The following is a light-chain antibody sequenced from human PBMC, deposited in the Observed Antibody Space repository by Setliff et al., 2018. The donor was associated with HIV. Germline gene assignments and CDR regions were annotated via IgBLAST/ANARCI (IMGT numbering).Light chain of an antibody. J-gene: IGLJ1*01. CDR3: QVWDSSSGLDV. CDR1: NIGSKS. Sequence: SYELTQPPSVSVAPGKTARITCGGNNIGSKSVHWYQQKPGQAPVLVIYYDSDRPSGIPERFSGSNSGNTATLTITRVEAEEEADYYCQVWDSSSGLDVFGTGTKVTVL. V-gene: IGLV3-21*04. CDR2: YDS.